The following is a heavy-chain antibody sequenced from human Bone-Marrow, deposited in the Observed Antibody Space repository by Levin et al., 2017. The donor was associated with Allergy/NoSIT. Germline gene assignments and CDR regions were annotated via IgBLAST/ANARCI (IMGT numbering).Heavy chain of an antibody. CDR2: ISYDGSNK. V-gene: IGHV3-30*18. D-gene: IGHD2-15*01. J-gene: IGHJ4*02. CDR1: GFTFSSYG. Sequence: GESLKISCAASGFTFSSYGMHWVRQAPGKGLEWVAVISYDGSNKYYADSVKGRFTISRDNSKNTLYLQMNSLRAEDTAVYYCANADSGYWGQGTLVTVSS. CDR3: ANADSGY.